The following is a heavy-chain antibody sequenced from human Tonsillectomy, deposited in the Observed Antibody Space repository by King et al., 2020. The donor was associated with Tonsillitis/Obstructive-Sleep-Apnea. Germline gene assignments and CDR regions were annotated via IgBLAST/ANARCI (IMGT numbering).Heavy chain of an antibody. J-gene: IGHJ4*02. CDR3: VRGTRLPDY. Sequence: VQLVESGGGLVQPGGSLRLSCAASGFTFSSLWMSWVRQAPGKGLEWWANIKQDGGRTYHVDSLKGRFTISRDNAKNSLYLQMNSLRAEDTAVYYCVRGTRLPDYWGQGTLVTVSS. CDR1: GFTFSSLW. CDR2: IKQDGGRT. D-gene: IGHD3/OR15-3a*01. V-gene: IGHV3-7*04.